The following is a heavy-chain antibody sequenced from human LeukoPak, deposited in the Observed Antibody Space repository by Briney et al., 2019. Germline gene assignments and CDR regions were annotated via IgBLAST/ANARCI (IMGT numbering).Heavy chain of an antibody. CDR1: GGTFSSYA. V-gene: IGHV1-69*05. J-gene: IGHJ4*02. CDR2: IIPIFGTA. D-gene: IGHD3-9*01. CDR3: ARDIDYNIDY. Sequence: ASVKVSCKASGGTFSSYAISWVRQAPGQGLEWMGGIIPIFGTANYAQKFQGRVTITTDESTSTAYMELRSLRSDDTAVYYCARDIDYNIDYWGQGTLVTVSS.